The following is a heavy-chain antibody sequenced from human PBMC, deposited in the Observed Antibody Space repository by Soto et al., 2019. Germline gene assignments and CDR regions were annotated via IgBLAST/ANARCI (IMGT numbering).Heavy chain of an antibody. CDR1: GGSISSGGYY. J-gene: IGHJ4*02. Sequence: QVQLQESGPGLVKPSQTLSLTCTVSGGSISSGGYYWSWIRHHPGKGLEWIGYIYYSGSTYYNPSLKSRVTISVDTSKNQFSLKLSSVTAADTAVYYCARAKLLLWFGELYYWGQGTLVTVSS. CDR3: ARAKLLLWFGELYY. CDR2: IYYSGST. V-gene: IGHV4-31*03. D-gene: IGHD3-10*01.